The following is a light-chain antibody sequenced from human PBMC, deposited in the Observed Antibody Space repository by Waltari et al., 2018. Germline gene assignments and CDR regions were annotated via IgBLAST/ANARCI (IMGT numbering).Light chain of an antibody. CDR3: YSTDSTGNHVV. J-gene: IGLJ2*01. CDR2: DDN. CDR1: ALPKQY. V-gene: IGLV3-10*01. Sequence: SYELTQPPSVSVSPGQTARITCSGDALPKQYAFWYQQKSGQAPVLIIYDDNKRPSGIPERVSGSSSGTMATLTISGAQVEDEADYYCYSTDSTGNHVVFGGGTKLTVL.